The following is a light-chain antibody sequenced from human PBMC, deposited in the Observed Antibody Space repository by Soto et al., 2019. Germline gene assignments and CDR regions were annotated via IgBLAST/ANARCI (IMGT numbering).Light chain of an antibody. CDR3: QQYNTYPLT. CDR2: KAS. Sequence: DIQMTQSPSTLSASVGDRVTISCRASQSISNLLAWYQQKPGRAPTLLTYKASTLQSGVPSRFTGSGSGTEFTLTISSLQPDDFATYYCQQYNTYPLTFGQGTRLEIK. CDR1: QSISNL. V-gene: IGKV1-5*03. J-gene: IGKJ5*01.